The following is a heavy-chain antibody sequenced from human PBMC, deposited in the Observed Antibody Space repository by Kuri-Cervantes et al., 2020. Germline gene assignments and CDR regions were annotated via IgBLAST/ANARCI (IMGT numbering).Heavy chain of an antibody. V-gene: IGHV1-2*04. CDR1: GYTFTGYY. D-gene: IGHD3-22*01. J-gene: IGHJ4*02. CDR3: ARDRASGYFYYDSSGFDY. CDR2: INPNSGGT. Sequence: ASVKVSCKASGYTFTGYYMHWVRQAPGQGLEWMGWINPNSGGTNYAQKFQGWVTMTRDTSISTAYMELSRLRSDDTAVYYCARDRASGYFYYDSSGFDYWGQGTLVTVSS.